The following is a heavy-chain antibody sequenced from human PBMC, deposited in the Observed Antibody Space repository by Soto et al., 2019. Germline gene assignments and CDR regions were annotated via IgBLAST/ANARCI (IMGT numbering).Heavy chain of an antibody. Sequence: GGSLRLSCAASGFTFSSYAMSWVRQAPGKGLEWVSAISGSGGSTYYADSVKGRFTISRDNSKNTLYLQMNSLRAEDTAVYYCAKKGEKGPVRGPIVGAFDIWGQGTMVTVSS. J-gene: IGHJ3*02. D-gene: IGHD3-10*01. CDR2: ISGSGGST. CDR3: AKKGEKGPVRGPIVGAFDI. CDR1: GFTFSSYA. V-gene: IGHV3-23*01.